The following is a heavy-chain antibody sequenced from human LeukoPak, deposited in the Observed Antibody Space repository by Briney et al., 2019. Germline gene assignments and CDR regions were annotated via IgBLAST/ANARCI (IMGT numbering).Heavy chain of an antibody. CDR1: GASISDYY. J-gene: IGHJ4*02. CDR3: ARAKAAAGIDYFDY. CDR2: IYYSGST. Sequence: SETLSLTCTVSGASISDYYWSWIRQPPGKGLEWIGYIYYSGSTNYNPSLKSRVTISIVTSKNQFSLKVSSVTAADTAVYYCARAKAAAGIDYFDYWGQGTLVTVSS. V-gene: IGHV4-59*13. D-gene: IGHD6-13*01.